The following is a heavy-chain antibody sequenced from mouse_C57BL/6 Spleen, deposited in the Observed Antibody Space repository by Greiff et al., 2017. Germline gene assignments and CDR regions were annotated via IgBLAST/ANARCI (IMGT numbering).Heavy chain of an antibody. CDR1: GYTFTSYW. D-gene: IGHD3-1*01. V-gene: IGHV1-53*01. CDR3: ARSGFFYAMDY. CDR2: INPSNGGT. Sequence: VQLQQPGTELVKPGASVKLSCKASGYTFTSYWMHWVKQRPGQGLEWIGNINPSNGGTHYNEMFKSKATLTVDKSSSTAYRQLSSLTSEDSAVYYCARSGFFYAMDYWGQGTSVTVSS. J-gene: IGHJ4*01.